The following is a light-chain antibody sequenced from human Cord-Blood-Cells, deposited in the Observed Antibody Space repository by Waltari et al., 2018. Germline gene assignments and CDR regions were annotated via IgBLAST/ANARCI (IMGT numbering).Light chain of an antibody. V-gene: IGKV4-1*01. Sequence: DIVMTQSPDSLAVSLGERATTNCKSNQGVLYSSHNQNYSAWYQQKPGQPPNLLICWASSREAGVPERFSGSGSGTDFTLTISSLQAEDVAVYYCQQYYSTPRTFGGGTKVEIK. J-gene: IGKJ4*01. CDR2: WAS. CDR1: QGVLYSSHNQNY. CDR3: QQYYSTPRT.